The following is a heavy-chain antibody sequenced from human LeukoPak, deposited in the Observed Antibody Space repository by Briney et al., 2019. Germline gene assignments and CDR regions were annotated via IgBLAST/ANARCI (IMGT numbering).Heavy chain of an antibody. V-gene: IGHV3-21*01. CDR1: GFTFSSYS. J-gene: IGHJ3*02. CDR3: ASIYCSSTNCHRAFDI. Sequence: GGSLRLSCAASGFTFSSYSMNWVRQAPGKGLEWVSSISSSSSYIYYADSVKGRFTISRDNAKNSLYLQMNSLRAEDTAVYYCASIYCSSTNCHRAFDIWGQGTMVTVSS. CDR2: ISSSSSYI. D-gene: IGHD2-2*01.